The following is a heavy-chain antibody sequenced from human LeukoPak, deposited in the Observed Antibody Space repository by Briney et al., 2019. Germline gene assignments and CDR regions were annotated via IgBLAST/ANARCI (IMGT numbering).Heavy chain of an antibody. J-gene: IGHJ5*02. CDR1: GYTFTSYG. D-gene: IGHD6-6*01. CDR2: ISAYNGNT. CDR3: ARDPGIAARPYNWLDP. V-gene: IGHV1-18*01. Sequence: ASVKVSCKASGYTFTSYGISWVRQAPGQGLEWMGWISAYNGNTNYAQKLQGRVTMTTDTSTSTAYMELRSLRSDDTAVYYCARDPGIAARPYNWLDPWGQGTLVTVSS.